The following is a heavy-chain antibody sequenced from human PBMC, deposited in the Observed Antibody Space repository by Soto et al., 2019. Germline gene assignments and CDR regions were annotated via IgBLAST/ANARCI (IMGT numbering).Heavy chain of an antibody. CDR2: ISGSGGST. CDR1: GFTFSSYA. J-gene: IGHJ4*02. CDR3: AKVSVVVVAATTYYFDY. Sequence: EVQLLESGGGLVQPGGSLRLSCAASGFTFSSYAMSWVRQAPGKGLEWVSAISGSGGSTYYADSVKVRFAISRDNSKNTLYLQMNSLRAEDTAVYYCAKVSVVVVAATTYYFDYWGQGTLVTVSS. V-gene: IGHV3-23*01. D-gene: IGHD2-15*01.